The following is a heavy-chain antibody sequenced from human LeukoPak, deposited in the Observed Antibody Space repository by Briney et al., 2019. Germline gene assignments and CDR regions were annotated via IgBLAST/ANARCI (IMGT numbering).Heavy chain of an antibody. CDR2: IYTSGST. V-gene: IGHV4-61*02. Sequence: PSETLSLTCTVSGGSISSGSYYWSWIRQPAGKGLEWIGRIYTSGSTNYNPSLKSRVTISVDTSKNQFSLKLSSVTAADTAVYYCARVRAAAGHYYYYMDVWGKGTTVTVSS. CDR3: ARVRAAAGHYYYYMDV. J-gene: IGHJ6*03. CDR1: GGSISSGSYY. D-gene: IGHD6-13*01.